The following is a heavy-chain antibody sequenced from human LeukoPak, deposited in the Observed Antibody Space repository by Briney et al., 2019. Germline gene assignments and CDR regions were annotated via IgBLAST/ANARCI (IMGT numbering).Heavy chain of an antibody. CDR3: AKLGGQQVYNYYVGV. CDR1: GFTFSGYA. D-gene: IGHD3-16*01. Sequence: GGSLRLSCEASGFTFSGYAMSWVRQAPGKGLEWVSGIIDSGDITYYANSVKGRFTISRDNSKNTLYLQMSSLRAEDTAVYYCAKLGGQQVYNYYVGVWGKGTTVPVSS. V-gene: IGHV3-23*01. CDR2: IIDSGDIT. J-gene: IGHJ6*03.